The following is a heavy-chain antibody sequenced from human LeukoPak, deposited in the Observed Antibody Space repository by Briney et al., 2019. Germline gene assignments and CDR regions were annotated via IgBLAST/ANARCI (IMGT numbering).Heavy chain of an antibody. CDR3: AKAKYYYDSSGYYYPDY. D-gene: IGHD3-22*01. J-gene: IGHJ4*02. CDR2: ISYDGSNK. CDR1: GFTFSSYG. Sequence: GGSLRLSCAASGFTFSSYGMHWVRQAPGKGLEWVAVISYDGSNKYYADSVKGRFTISRDNSKNTLYLQMNSLRAEDTAVYYCAKAKYYYDSSGYYYPDYWGQGTLVTVSS. V-gene: IGHV3-30*18.